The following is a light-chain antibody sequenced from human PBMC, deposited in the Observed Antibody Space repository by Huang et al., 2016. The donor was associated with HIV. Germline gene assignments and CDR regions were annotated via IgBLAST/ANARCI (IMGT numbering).Light chain of an antibody. CDR2: AAS. CDR1: QFLGSY. V-gene: IGKV1-39*01. CDR3: QQGYMTPYT. Sequence: DIEMTQSPSSLSASVGDRVSITCQASQFLGSYLSWYHQKPGKAPKLLIYAASTLGSGAPSRFRCSGAGTDFTLTISGLQPEDFGSYYCQQGYMTPYTFGQGTKLDI. J-gene: IGKJ2*01.